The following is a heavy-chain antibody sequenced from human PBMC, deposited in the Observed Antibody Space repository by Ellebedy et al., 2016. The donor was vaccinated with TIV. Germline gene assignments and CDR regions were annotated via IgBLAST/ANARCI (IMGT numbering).Heavy chain of an antibody. CDR1: GGSISSYY. J-gene: IGHJ6*02. V-gene: IGHV4-59*08. Sequence: MPSETLSLTCTVSGGSISSYYWSWIRQPPGKGLEWIGHIYYSGSTNSNPSLKSRVTISVDASKNQFSLKLRSVTAADTAVYYCARSVAVIYGMDVWGQGTTVTVSS. CDR3: ARSVAVIYGMDV. D-gene: IGHD6-19*01. CDR2: IYYSGST.